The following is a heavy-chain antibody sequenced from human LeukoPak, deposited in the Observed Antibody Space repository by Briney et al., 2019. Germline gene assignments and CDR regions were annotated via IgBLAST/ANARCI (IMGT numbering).Heavy chain of an antibody. D-gene: IGHD1-26*01. CDR1: GFTFDDYA. V-gene: IGHV3-9*03. CDR3: AKDTLVGATTGAFDI. Sequence: GRSLRLSCAASGFTFDDYAMHWVRQAPRKGLEWVSGISWNSGSIGYADSVKGRFTISRDNAKNSLYLQMNSLRAEDMALYYCAKDTLVGATTGAFDIWGQGTMVTVSS. CDR2: ISWNSGSI. J-gene: IGHJ3*02.